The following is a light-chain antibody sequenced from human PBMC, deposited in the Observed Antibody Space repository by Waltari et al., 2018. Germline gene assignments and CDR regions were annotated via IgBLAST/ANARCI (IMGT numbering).Light chain of an antibody. CDR3: QXXDSNSDXXX. J-gene: IGLJ2*01. CDR1: KXGXXX. V-gene: IGLV3-21*03. CDR2: DDS. Sequence: SYVXTQPPSVSXAPEKTARITCGGNKXGXXXXHWYXQKPGQAPLLVVYDDSDRPSGIPERFSGSNXGNTATLTIRRVEAGXXADYYCQXXDSNSDXXXXGGGTKLTVL.